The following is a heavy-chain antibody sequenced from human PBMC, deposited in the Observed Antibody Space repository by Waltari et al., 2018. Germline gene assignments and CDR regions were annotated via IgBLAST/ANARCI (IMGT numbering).Heavy chain of an antibody. Sequence: CAASGFTFSSYAMSWVRQAPGKGLEWVSAISGRGGSTYYEDSVKGRFTISRDNSKNTLYLQMNSLRAEDTAVYYCAKVPRGVGFGELLFFDYWGQGTLVTVSS. CDR3: AKVPRGVGFGELLFFDY. CDR1: GFTFSSYA. V-gene: IGHV3-23*01. CDR2: ISGRGGST. J-gene: IGHJ4*02. D-gene: IGHD3-10*01.